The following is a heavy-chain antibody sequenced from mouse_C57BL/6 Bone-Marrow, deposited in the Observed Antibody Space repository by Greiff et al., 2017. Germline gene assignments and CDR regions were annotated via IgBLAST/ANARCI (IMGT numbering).Heavy chain of an antibody. V-gene: IGHV5-6*01. Sequence: EVMLVESGGDLVKPGGSLKLSCAASGFTFSSYGMSWVRQTPDKRLEWVATISSGGSYTYYPDSVKGRFTIPRDNAKNTLYLQMSSLKSEDTAMYYCARLDYWGQGTTLTVSS. J-gene: IGHJ2*01. CDR1: GFTFSSYG. CDR3: ARLDY. CDR2: ISSGGSYT.